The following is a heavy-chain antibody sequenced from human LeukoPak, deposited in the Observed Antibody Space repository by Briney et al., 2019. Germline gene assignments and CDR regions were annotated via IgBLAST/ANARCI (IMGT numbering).Heavy chain of an antibody. CDR1: GFTFSSYS. D-gene: IGHD2-2*01. CDR3: ARAMWGYCSSTSRSCDY. J-gene: IGHJ4*02. CDR2: ISSSSSTI. V-gene: IGHV3-48*01. Sequence: GGSLRLSCAASGFTFSSYSMNWVRQAPGKGLEWVSYISSSSSTIYYADSVKGRFTISRDNAKNSLYLQMNSLRAEDTAVYCCARAMWGYCSSTSRSCDYWGQGTLVTVSS.